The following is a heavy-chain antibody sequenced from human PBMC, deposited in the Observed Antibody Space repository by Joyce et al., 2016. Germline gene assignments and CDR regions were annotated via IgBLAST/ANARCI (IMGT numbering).Heavy chain of an antibody. CDR1: GGTFTSYA. D-gene: IGHD3-3*01. J-gene: IGHJ4*02. V-gene: IGHV1-69*06. CDR3: ARDPGNYDFWSGYPRVGFDY. Sequence: QVQLVQSGAEVRKHGSSVKVSCKASGGTFTSYAIGWVRQAPGQGLEWIGGIIPIYNTDNHAQKFQGRGTITADKSTSTAYMERSSLRSEDTAVYYCARDPGNYDFWSGYPRVGFDYWGQGTLVTVSS. CDR2: IIPIYNTD.